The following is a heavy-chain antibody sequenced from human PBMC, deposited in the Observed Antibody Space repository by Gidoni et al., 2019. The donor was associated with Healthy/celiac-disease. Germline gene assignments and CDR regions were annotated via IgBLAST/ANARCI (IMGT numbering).Heavy chain of an antibody. D-gene: IGHD1-26*01. CDR3: ARDGSGSYSNFYLDY. CDR2: ISSSGSTI. CDR1: GFTFSSYE. V-gene: IGHV3-48*03. J-gene: IGHJ4*02. Sequence: EVQLVESGGGLVQPGGSLRLSCAASGFTFSSYEMNWVRQAPGKGLEWVSYISSSGSTIYYADSVKGRFTISRDNAKNSLYLQMNSLRAEDTAVYYCARDGSGSYSNFYLDYWGQGTLVTVSS.